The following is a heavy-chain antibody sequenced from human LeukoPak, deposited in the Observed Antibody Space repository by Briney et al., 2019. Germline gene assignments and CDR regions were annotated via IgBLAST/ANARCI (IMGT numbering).Heavy chain of an antibody. D-gene: IGHD1-7*01. CDR3: ARKQTGTMYDV. CDR1: GGSISSSSYY. Sequence: SETLSLTCIVPGGSISSSSYYWAWIRQSPGKGLEWIGTFSSGGSAYYNPSLTSRVSISKDTSDNQFSLRLYSVTAADTAAYYCARKQTGTMYDVWGQGTQVTVSS. J-gene: IGHJ4*02. V-gene: IGHV4-39*07. CDR2: FSSGGSA.